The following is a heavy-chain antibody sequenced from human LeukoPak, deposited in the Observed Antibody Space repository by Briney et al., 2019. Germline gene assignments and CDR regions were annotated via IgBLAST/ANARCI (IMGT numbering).Heavy chain of an antibody. D-gene: IGHD5-12*01. CDR2: LIPVFGTT. J-gene: IGHJ4*02. V-gene: IGHV1-69*05. CDR1: GGTFSSHA. Sequence: SVKVSSKASGGTFSSHAISWVRQAPGQGLEWVGGLIPVFGTTNYAEKFQGRVTITTDESTRTSYMELRSLKSDDTAVYYCARGKSGYDYGLDHWGQGILVIVSS. CDR3: ARGKSGYDYGLDH.